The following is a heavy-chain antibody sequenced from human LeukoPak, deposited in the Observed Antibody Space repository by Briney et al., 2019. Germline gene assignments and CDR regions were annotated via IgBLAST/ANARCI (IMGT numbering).Heavy chain of an antibody. CDR2: ISYDGSNK. D-gene: IGHD3-10*01. J-gene: IGHJ3*02. V-gene: IGHV3-30-3*01. CDR1: GFTFSSYA. Sequence: PGRSLRLSCAASGFTFSSYAMHWVRQAPGKGLEWVAVISYDGSNKYYADSVKGRFTISRDNSKNTLYLQMNSLRAEDTAVYYCARVRGEWFGTSFDAFDIWGQGTMVTVSS. CDR3: ARVRGEWFGTSFDAFDI.